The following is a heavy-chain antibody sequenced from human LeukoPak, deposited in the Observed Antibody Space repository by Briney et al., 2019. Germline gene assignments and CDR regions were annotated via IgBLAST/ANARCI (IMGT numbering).Heavy chain of an antibody. CDR3: AHSAMVREMDYGMDV. J-gene: IGHJ6*04. V-gene: IGHV2-5*02. D-gene: IGHD3-10*01. CDR1: GFSLSSSGVG. Sequence: PGPTLVKPTQTLTLTCTFSGFSLSSSGVGVNWIRQPPGQALEWLALTYWDDDKRYSPSLSSRLTITKDTSKNQVVLTMTNMDPVDTATYYCAHSAMVREMDYGMDVWGKGTTVTVSS. CDR2: TYWDDDK.